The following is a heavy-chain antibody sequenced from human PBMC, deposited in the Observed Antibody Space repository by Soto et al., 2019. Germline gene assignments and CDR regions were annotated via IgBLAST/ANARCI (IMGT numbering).Heavy chain of an antibody. V-gene: IGHV3-49*03. CDR3: TRVGPVVVVITSHYSDY. D-gene: IGHD3-22*01. J-gene: IGHJ4*02. Sequence: GGSLRLSCTASGFTFGDYAMSWFRQAPGKGLEWVGFIRSKAYGGTTEYAASVKGRFTISRDDSKSIAYLQMNSLKTEDTAVYYCTRVGPVVVVITSHYSDYWGQGTLVTVSS. CDR2: IRSKAYGGTT. CDR1: GFTFGDYA.